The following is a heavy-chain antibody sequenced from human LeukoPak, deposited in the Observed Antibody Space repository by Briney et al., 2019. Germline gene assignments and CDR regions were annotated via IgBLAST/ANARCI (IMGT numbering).Heavy chain of an antibody. CDR2: MNPNSGNT. J-gene: IGHJ6*03. D-gene: IGHD3-16*02. CDR3: AIHRNTGPYYMDV. V-gene: IGHV1-8*03. CDR1: GGTFSSYA. Sequence: ASVKVSCKASGGTFSSYAISWVRQAPGQGLEWMGWMNPNSGNTGYAQKFQGRVTITRNTSISTAYMELSSLRSEDTAVYYCAIHRNTGPYYMDVWGKGTTVTVSS.